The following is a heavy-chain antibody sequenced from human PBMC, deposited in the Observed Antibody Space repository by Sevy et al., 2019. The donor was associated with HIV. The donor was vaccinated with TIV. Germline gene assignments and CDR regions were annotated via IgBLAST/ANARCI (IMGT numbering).Heavy chain of an antibody. CDR3: ARSSVVVPAAIRGISNWFDP. D-gene: IGHD2-2*02. CDR2: TSAYNGNT. J-gene: IGHJ5*02. V-gene: IGHV1-18*04. CDR1: GYTFTSYG. Sequence: ASVKVSCKASGYTFTSYGISWVRQAPGQGLEWMGWTSAYNGNTNYAQKLQGRVTMTTDTSTSTAYMELRSLRSDDTAVYYCARSSVVVPAAIRGISNWFDPWGQGTLVTVSS.